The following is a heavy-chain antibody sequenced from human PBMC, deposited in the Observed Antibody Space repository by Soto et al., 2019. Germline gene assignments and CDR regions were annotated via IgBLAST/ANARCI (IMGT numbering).Heavy chain of an antibody. D-gene: IGHD2-2*02. V-gene: IGHV3-23*01. CDR2: ISTSGENA. CDR1: GLTFSNYA. J-gene: IGHJ4*02. Sequence: LRLSCAASGLTFSNYAMNWVRQAPGKGLEWVSAISTSGENAYYADSVRGRFTISRDNSKNTLYLQMNNLRAEDSAVYYCAKTRSIFQLLYRTFDYWGQGTLVTVSS. CDR3: AKTRSIFQLLYRTFDY.